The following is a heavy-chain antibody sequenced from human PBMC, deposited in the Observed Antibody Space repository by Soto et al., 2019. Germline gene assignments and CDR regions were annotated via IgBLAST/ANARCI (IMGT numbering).Heavy chain of an antibody. J-gene: IGHJ4*02. V-gene: IGHV4-61*01. CDR1: GGSVSSGSYY. CDR2: IYYSGST. D-gene: IGHD3-16*01. CDR3: ARVGHGYKFGVPYFDY. Sequence: SETLSLTCTVSGGSVSSGSYYWSWIRQPPGKGLEWIGYIYYSGSTNYNPSLKSRVTISVDTSKNQFSLKLSAVTAADTAVYYCARVGHGYKFGVPYFDYWGQGTMVTVYS.